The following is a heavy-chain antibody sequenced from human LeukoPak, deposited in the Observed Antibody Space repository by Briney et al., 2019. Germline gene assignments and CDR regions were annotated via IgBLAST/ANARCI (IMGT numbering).Heavy chain of an antibody. CDR2: IIPIFGTA. CDR3: ARPRYCSSTSCSGEFDP. CDR1: GGTFSSYA. D-gene: IGHD2-2*01. J-gene: IGHJ5*02. Sequence: GASVKVSCKASGGTFSSYAISWVRQAPGQGLEWMGGIIPIFGTANYAQKFQGRVTITADESTSTAYMELSSLRSEDTAVYYCARPRYCSSTSCSGEFDPWGQGTLVTVSS. V-gene: IGHV1-69*13.